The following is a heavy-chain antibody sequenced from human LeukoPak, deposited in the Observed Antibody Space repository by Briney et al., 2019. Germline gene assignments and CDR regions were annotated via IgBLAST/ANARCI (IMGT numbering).Heavy chain of an antibody. D-gene: IGHD1-26*01. V-gene: IGHV1-69*01. J-gene: IGHJ4*02. CDR3: ARGRESHGHYFHF. CDR1: GGTFNYYA. CDR2: IFPLFETT. Sequence: ASVKVSCKASGGTFNYYAINWVRQAPGQGLEWMGGIFPLFETTNYAQGFKGRVTITADDSTSTAYMELNSLRTEDTAVYYCARGRESHGHYFHFWGQGTLVTVSS.